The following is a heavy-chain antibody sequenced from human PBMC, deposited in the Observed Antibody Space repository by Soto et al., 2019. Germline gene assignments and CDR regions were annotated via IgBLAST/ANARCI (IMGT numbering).Heavy chain of an antibody. CDR3: VHRRDGYNSAFFDY. J-gene: IGHJ4*02. Sequence: VQLVQSGAEVKKPGSSVKVSCKASGGTFSSYAFSWVRQAPGQGLEWMGGIIRIFHTPTYAQNFQGRVTITADESTSTAYMELISLRSDDTAVYYCVHRRDGYNSAFFDYWGQGTLVTVSS. CDR1: GGTFSSYA. D-gene: IGHD5-12*01. CDR2: IIRIFHTP. V-gene: IGHV1-69*01.